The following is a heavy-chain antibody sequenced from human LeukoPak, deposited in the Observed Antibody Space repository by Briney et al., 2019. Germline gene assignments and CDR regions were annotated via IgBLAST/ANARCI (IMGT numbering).Heavy chain of an antibody. V-gene: IGHV4-59*01. Sequence: PSETLSLTCTVSGASISTYYWSRIRQPPGKGLEWIGYIYYSGSTNYNPSLKSRVTISIDTSKNQFSLKLSSVTAADTAVYYCARAWGLTYYYYYMDVWGKGTTVTVSS. CDR3: ARAWGLTYYYYYMDV. D-gene: IGHD7-27*01. CDR1: GASISTYY. J-gene: IGHJ6*03. CDR2: IYYSGST.